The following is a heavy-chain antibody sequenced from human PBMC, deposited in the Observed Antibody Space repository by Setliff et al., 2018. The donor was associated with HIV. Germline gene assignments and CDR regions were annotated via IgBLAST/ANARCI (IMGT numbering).Heavy chain of an antibody. Sequence: ASVKVSCKAPGYTFTNYDINWVRQATGQGLEWLGWMNPNSGNTAYEQKFQGRVTMTRNASINTAYMELSSLTSNDTAVYYCAGGHVVREVKAFDFWGQGTLVTVSS. J-gene: IGHJ4*02. CDR1: GYTFTNYD. CDR2: MNPNSGNT. D-gene: IGHD3-10*01. V-gene: IGHV1-8*01. CDR3: AGGHVVREVKAFDF.